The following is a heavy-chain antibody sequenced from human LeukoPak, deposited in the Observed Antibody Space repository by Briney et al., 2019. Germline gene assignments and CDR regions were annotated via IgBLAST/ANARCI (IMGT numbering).Heavy chain of an antibody. CDR3: ARGRWLDY. V-gene: IGHV1-8*02. Sequence: GASVKVSCKASGGTFSSYGISWVRQAPGQGLEWMGWMNPNSGNTGYAQKFQGRVTMTRNTSISTAYTELSSLRSEDTAVYYCARGRWLDYWGQGTLVTVSS. D-gene: IGHD3-22*01. J-gene: IGHJ4*02. CDR2: MNPNSGNT. CDR1: GGTFSSYG.